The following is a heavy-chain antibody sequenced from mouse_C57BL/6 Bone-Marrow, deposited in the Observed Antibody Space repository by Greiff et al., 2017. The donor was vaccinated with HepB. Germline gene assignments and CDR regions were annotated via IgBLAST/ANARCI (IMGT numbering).Heavy chain of an antibody. CDR3: ARPYFHV. V-gene: IGHV1-55*01. CDR2: IYPGSGST. J-gene: IGHJ1*03. CDR1: GYTFTSYW. Sequence: VQRVESGAELVKPGASVKMSCKASGYTFTSYWITWVKQRPGQGLEWIGDIYPGSGSTNYNEKFKSKATLTVDTSSSTAYMQLSSLTSEDSAVYYCARPYFHVWGTGTTVTVSS.